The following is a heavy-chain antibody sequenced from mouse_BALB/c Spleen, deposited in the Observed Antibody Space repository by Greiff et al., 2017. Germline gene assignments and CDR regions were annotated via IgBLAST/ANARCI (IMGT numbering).Heavy chain of an antibody. Sequence: EVKFVESGGGLVQPGGSLRLSCATSGFTFTDYYMSWVRQPPGKALEWLGFIRNKANGYTTEYSASVKGRFTISRDNSQSILYLQMNTLRAEDSATYYCARDMGPDYWGQGTTLTVSS. CDR2: IRNKANGYTT. V-gene: IGHV7-3*02. J-gene: IGHJ2*01. CDR1: GFTFTDYY. CDR3: ARDMGPDY.